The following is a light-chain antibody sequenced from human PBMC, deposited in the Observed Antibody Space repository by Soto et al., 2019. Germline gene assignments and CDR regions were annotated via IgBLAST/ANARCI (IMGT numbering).Light chain of an antibody. CDR2: AAS. CDR1: QGISNC. CDR3: QKYNSAPPIT. J-gene: IGKJ3*01. V-gene: IGKV1-27*01. Sequence: DIQMTQSPSSLSASVGDRVTITCRASQGISNCLAWYQQKPGKVPKLLIYAASTLQSGVPSRFSGSGSDTDFTLTISRLQPEDVATYYCQKYNSAPPITFGPGTKVDIK.